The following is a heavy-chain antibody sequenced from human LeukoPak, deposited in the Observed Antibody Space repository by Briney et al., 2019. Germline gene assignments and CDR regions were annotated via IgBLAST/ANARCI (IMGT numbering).Heavy chain of an antibody. V-gene: IGHV4-59*08. D-gene: IGHD6-13*01. J-gene: IGHJ4*02. CDR2: IYYSGST. CDR1: GGSISSYY. Sequence: SETLSLTCTVSGGSISSYYWSWIRQPPGKGLEWIGYIYYSGSTNYNPSLKSRVTIPVDTSKNQFSLKLSSVTAADTAVYYCARHLYSSSWYRIDYWGQGTLATVSS. CDR3: ARHLYSSSWYRIDY.